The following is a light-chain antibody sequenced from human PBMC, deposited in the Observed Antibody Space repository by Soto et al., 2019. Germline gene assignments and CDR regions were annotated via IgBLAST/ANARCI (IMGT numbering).Light chain of an antibody. J-gene: IGLJ2*01. V-gene: IGLV2-14*01. Sequence: QSALTQPASVSGSAGQSITISCTGTSSDVGGYNYVSWYQQHPGKVPKLVIYDVSNRPSGVSNRFSGSKSGNTASLTISGLQAEDEADYYCTSYTSSSTLRIGGGTKLTVL. CDR2: DVS. CDR1: SSDVGGYNY. CDR3: TSYTSSSTLR.